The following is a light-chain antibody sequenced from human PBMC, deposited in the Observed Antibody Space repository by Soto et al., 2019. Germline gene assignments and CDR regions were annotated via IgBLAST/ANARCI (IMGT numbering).Light chain of an antibody. V-gene: IGKV4-1*01. CDR1: QSVLYSTNNKNY. Sequence: DIVMTQSPDSLAVSLGERATINCKSSQSVLYSTNNKNYLTWYQQKPGQPPKLLIYWASTRESGVPDRFSGSGSGTDFTLTISRLQAEDVAVYYCQQHYSSSYTFGQGTKLEIK. CDR2: WAS. CDR3: QQHYSSSYT. J-gene: IGKJ2*01.